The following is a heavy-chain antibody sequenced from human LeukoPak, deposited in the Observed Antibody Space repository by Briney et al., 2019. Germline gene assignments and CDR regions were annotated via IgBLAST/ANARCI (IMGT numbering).Heavy chain of an antibody. CDR3: ATVSIIAVAGTPFDY. J-gene: IGHJ4*02. V-gene: IGHV1-24*01. D-gene: IGHD6-19*01. Sequence: VASVKVSCKVSGYTLTELSMHWVRQAPGKGLEWMGGFDPEGGETIYAQKFQGRVTMTEDTSTDTAYMELSSLRSEDTAVYYCATVSIIAVAGTPFDYWGQGTLVTVSS. CDR1: GYTLTELS. CDR2: FDPEGGET.